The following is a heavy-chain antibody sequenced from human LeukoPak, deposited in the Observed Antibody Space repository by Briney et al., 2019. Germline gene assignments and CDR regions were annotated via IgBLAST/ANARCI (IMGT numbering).Heavy chain of an antibody. CDR3: ARGYCSGGSCSEFDY. J-gene: IGHJ4*02. CDR1: GYTFTSYG. V-gene: IGHV1-18*01. CDR2: ISAYNGNT. D-gene: IGHD2-15*01. Sequence: GASVKVSCKASGYTFTSYGISWVRQAPGQGLEWMGWISAYNGNTNYAQKLQGRVTMTTDTSTSTAYMELRSLRSDGTAVYYCARGYCSGGSCSEFDYWGQGTLVTVSS.